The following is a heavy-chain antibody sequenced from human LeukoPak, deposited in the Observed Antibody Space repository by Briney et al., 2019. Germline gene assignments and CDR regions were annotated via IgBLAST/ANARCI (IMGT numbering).Heavy chain of an antibody. CDR2: IYPVDSDT. CDR1: GYRFISYS. Sequence: GESLKISWQGSGYRFISYSSGWVRQMPGKGLEWMGIIYPVDSDTTYSPSFQGQVTISADKSISTAYLQWSSLKASDTAMYYCARRGYDILSGPDYCGQGTLGTVSS. D-gene: IGHD3-9*01. J-gene: IGHJ4*02. V-gene: IGHV5-51*01. CDR3: ARRGYDILSGPDY.